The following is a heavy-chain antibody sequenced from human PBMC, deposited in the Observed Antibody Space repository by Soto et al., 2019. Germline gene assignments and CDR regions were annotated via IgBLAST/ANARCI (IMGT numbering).Heavy chain of an antibody. CDR3: APGGKFDP. Sequence: GGSLRLSCAASGFTFSSYGMHWVRQAPGKGLEWVAVISYDGSNKYYADSVKGRFTISRDNSKNTLYLQMNSLRAEDTAVYYCAPGGKFDPWGQGTLVTVSS. V-gene: IGHV3-30*03. J-gene: IGHJ5*02. CDR1: GFTFSSYG. CDR2: ISYDGSNK. D-gene: IGHD3-16*01.